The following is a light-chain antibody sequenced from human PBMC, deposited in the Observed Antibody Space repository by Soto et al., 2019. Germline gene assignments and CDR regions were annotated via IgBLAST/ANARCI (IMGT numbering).Light chain of an antibody. CDR2: DVS. CDR3: SSYTATSTL. CDR1: SSDIGYYNY. Sequence: QSALTQPASVSGSPGQSITIYCTGTSSDIGYYNYVSWYQQHPGKAPKLMIYDVSSRPSGVSDRFSGSRSGNTASLTISGLQSEDEADYYCSSYTATSTLFGGGTKLTVL. J-gene: IGLJ2*01. V-gene: IGLV2-14*01.